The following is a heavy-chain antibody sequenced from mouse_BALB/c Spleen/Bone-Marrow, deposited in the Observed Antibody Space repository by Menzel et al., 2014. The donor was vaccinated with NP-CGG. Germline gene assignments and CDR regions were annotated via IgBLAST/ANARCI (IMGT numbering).Heavy chain of an antibody. Sequence: VQLKESGPSLVKPSQTLSLTCSATGDSITSGYWNWIRKFPGNKLEYMGYISHSGSTYYNPSLRSRISITRDSSKNXYYLQLNSVTIEDTATYYCASGIYYYGGSSYWYLDVWGAGTTVTVSS. D-gene: IGHD1-1*01. CDR1: GDSITSGY. V-gene: IGHV3-8*02. CDR2: ISHSGST. CDR3: ASGIYYYGGSSYWYLDV. J-gene: IGHJ1*01.